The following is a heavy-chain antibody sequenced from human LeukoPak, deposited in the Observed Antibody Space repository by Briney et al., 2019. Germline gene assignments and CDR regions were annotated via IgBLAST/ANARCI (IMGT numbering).Heavy chain of an antibody. CDR1: GFTFSSYD. CDR2: IGTAGDT. V-gene: IGHV3-13*01. D-gene: IGHD3-16*01. CDR3: ARRSTLGAFDI. J-gene: IGHJ3*02. Sequence: PGGSLRLSCAASGFTFSSYDMHWVRQATGKGLEWVSAIGTAGDTYYPGSVKGRFTISRENAKNSLYLQMNSLRAGDTAVYYCARRSTLGAFDIWGQGTMVTVSS.